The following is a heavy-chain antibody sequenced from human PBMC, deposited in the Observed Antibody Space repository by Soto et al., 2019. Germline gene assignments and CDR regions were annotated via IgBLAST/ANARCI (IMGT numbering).Heavy chain of an antibody. J-gene: IGHJ6*02. CDR1: GYSFTSYW. V-gene: IGHV5-51*01. CDR3: ARLGARGAVAGTRFDYYYFYGMDV. CDR2: IYPGDSDS. Sequence: GESLKVSCKGSGYSFTSYWSGWVRQMTGKGLEWMGIIYPGDSDSRYSPSFQGQVTISADKSISTAYLQWSSLKASDTAMYYCARLGARGAVAGTRFDYYYFYGMDVWGQGTTVTVSS. D-gene: IGHD6-19*01.